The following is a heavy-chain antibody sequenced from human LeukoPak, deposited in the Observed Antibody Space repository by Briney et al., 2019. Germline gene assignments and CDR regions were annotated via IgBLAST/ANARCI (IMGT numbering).Heavy chain of an antibody. V-gene: IGHV1-2*06. CDR1: GYTFTGYY. CDR2: INPNSGGT. J-gene: IGHJ5*02. D-gene: IGHD3-16*02. CDR3: ARVSGVWGSYRYNWFDP. Sequence: ASVKVSCKASGYTFTGYYMHWVRQAPGQGLEWMGRINPNSGGTNYAQKLQGRVTMTTDTSTSTAYMELRSLRSDDTAVYYCARVSGVWGSYRYNWFDPWGQGTLVTVSS.